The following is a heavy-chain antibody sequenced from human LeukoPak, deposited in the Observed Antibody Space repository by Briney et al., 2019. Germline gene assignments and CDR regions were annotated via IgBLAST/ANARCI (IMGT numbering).Heavy chain of an antibody. J-gene: IGHJ4*02. CDR3: AKMVLTGYFVFDY. V-gene: IGHV3-23*01. D-gene: IGHD3-9*01. CDR2: IFQGGGEI. Sequence: GGSLRLSCAASGFTFSTFAMIWVRQPPGKGLEWVSSIFQGGGEIHYADSVRGRFTISRDNSKSTLFLQMNSLRAEDTAVYYCAKMVLTGYFVFDYWGQGTLVTVSS. CDR1: GFTFSTFA.